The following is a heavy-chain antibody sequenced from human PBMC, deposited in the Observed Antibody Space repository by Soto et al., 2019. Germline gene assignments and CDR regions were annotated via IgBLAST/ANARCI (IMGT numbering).Heavy chain of an antibody. V-gene: IGHV3-66*01. D-gene: IGHD6-19*01. CDR2: IYSGGST. Sequence: EVQLVESAGGLVQPGGSLRLSCAAPGFTVSSNYMSWVRQAPGKGLEWVSVIYSGGSTYYADSVKGRFTISRDNSKNTLYLLMNSLRAEDTAVYYCARDRIAVAGNPEYFQHWGQGTLVTVSS. CDR3: ARDRIAVAGNPEYFQH. J-gene: IGHJ1*01. CDR1: GFTVSSNY.